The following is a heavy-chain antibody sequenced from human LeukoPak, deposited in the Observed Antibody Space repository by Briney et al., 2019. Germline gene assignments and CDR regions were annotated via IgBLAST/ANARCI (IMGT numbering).Heavy chain of an antibody. CDR3: ATFTRGGSGNIRPYNWLDP. Sequence: ASVKVSCKVSGYTLTELSIHWVRQAPGKGVEGMRGFDPEYGETVYAQKFQGRVTMTEDTSTDTTYMDLSSLKSEDTAVYYCATFTRGGSGNIRPYNWLDPWGQGTLVTVSS. CDR1: GYTLTELS. J-gene: IGHJ5*02. CDR2: FDPEYGET. D-gene: IGHD3-10*01. V-gene: IGHV1-24*01.